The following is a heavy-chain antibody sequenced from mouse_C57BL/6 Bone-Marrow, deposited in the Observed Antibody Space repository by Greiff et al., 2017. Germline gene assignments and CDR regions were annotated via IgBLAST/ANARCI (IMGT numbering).Heavy chain of an antibody. CDR3: ASHNRYDWYFDV. D-gene: IGHD1-1*01. CDR2: INPNSGST. CDR1: GYNFTSYW. J-gene: IGHJ1*03. V-gene: IGHV1-64*01. Sequence: QVQLQQPGAELVKPGASVKLSCKASGYNFTSYWMHWVQQRPGQGLEWIGMINPNSGSTNYNEKFKSKATLTVDKSSSTAYMQISSLTSEDSAIYFCASHNRYDWYFDVWGTGATVTVSS.